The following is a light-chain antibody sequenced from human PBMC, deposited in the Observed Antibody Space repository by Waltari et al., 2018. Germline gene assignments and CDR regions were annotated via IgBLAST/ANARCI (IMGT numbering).Light chain of an antibody. CDR2: DVS. CDR1: HSNVGDNKY. CDR3: ASFTINTLV. V-gene: IGLV2-14*01. J-gene: IGLJ3*02. Sequence: QSALTQPASVSGSPGQSITISCTGTHSNVGDNKYVSWYQQHPGKAPKLIIYDVSARHSGVSNRFSGSKSGNAASLTISGLQADDEADYYCASFTINTLVFGGGTKLTVL.